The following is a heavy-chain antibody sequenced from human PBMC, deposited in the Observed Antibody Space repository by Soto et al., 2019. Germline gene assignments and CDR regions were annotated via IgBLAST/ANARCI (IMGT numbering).Heavy chain of an antibody. CDR3: ARDAGGDGYNWVY. CDR2: IYYSGST. J-gene: IGHJ4*02. V-gene: IGHV4-59*01. Sequence: PSETLSLTCTVSGGSISSYYWSWIQQPPGKGLEWIGYIYYSGSTNYNPSLKSRVTISVDTSKNQFSLKLSSVTAADTAVYYCARDAGGDGYNWVYWGQGTLVTVSS. D-gene: IGHD5-12*01. CDR1: GGSISSYY.